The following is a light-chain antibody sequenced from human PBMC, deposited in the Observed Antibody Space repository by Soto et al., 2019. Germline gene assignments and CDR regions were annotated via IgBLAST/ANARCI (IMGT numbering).Light chain of an antibody. CDR2: GAS. J-gene: IGKJ2*01. V-gene: IGKV3-20*01. CDR1: QSVTSSS. Sequence: EIVLTQSPGTLSLSPGERATLSCRASQSVTSSSLAWYQQKVGQAPRLLISGASTRATGIPDRFSGSGSGTDFTLTIIRLEPEDFAVYYCQQYGGSPYTFGQGTKLEIK. CDR3: QQYGGSPYT.